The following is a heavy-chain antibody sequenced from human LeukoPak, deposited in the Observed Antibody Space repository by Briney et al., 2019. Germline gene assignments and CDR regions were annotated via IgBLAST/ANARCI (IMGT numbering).Heavy chain of an antibody. D-gene: IGHD3-9*01. J-gene: IGHJ4*02. CDR1: GGSFSGYY. CDR2: INHSGST. CDR3: ARGLGYDILTGYRGYYFDY. V-gene: IGHV4-34*01. Sequence: SETLSLTCAVYGGSFSGYYWSWIRQPPGKGLKWIGEINHSGSTNYNPSLKSRVTISVDTSKNQFSLKLSSVTAADTAVYYCARGLGYDILTGYRGYYFDYWGQGTLVTVSS.